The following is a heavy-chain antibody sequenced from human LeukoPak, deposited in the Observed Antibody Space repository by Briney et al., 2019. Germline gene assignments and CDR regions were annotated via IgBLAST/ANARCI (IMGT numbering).Heavy chain of an antibody. CDR2: ISWNSGSK. V-gene: IGHV3-9*01. D-gene: IGHD2-21*01. Sequence: GGSLRLSCAASGFTFDDYAMHWVRQAPGKGLEWVSGISWNSGSKTYADSVKGRFTISRDNAKNSLYLQMNSLRAEDTALYYCARDISYSAAQVCGYWGQGTLVTVSS. J-gene: IGHJ4*02. CDR3: ARDISYSAAQVCGY. CDR1: GFTFDDYA.